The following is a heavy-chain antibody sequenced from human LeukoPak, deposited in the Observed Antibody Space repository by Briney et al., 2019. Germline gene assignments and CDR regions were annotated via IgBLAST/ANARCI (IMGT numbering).Heavy chain of an antibody. CDR3: ARENTFGGVIVPVQSFDY. CDR2: ISSSSSTV. D-gene: IGHD3-16*02. Sequence: PGGSLRLSCAASGFTFSSYSMNWVRQAPGKGLEWVSYISSSSSTVYYADSVKGRFTISRDNAKSSLYLQMNSLRVEDTAVYYCARENTFGGVIVPVQSFDYWGQGTLVTVSS. V-gene: IGHV3-48*01. CDR1: GFTFSSYS. J-gene: IGHJ4*02.